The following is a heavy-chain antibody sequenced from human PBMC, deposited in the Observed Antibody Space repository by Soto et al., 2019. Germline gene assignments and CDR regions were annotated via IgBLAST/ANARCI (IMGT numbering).Heavy chain of an antibody. V-gene: IGHV2-5*01. CDR1: GFSLSTREVV. CDR3: VHRTTVTSVDY. J-gene: IGHJ4*02. Sequence: QITLKESGPTLVKPTQALTLTCTFSGFSLSTREVVVGWVRQPPGKAPEWLTFIYGNDDKRYSPSLRSRVTITKDSSKSQVILTMTNMDPVDTATYYCVHRTTVTSVDYWGQGTLVSVSS. CDR2: IYGNDDK. D-gene: IGHD4-17*01.